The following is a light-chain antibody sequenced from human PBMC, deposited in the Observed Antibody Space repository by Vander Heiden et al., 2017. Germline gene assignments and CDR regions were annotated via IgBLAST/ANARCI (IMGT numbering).Light chain of an antibody. J-gene: IGLJ2*01. Sequence: QSVLPQPPSVSGAPGQRVTISCTGSSSNIGAGYDVHWYQQLPGTATKLLIYGNSNRPSGVPDRFSGSKSGTSASLAITGLQAEDEADYYCQSYDSSLSGSEVFGGGTKLTVL. CDR2: GNS. CDR1: SSNIGAGYD. V-gene: IGLV1-40*01. CDR3: QSYDSSLSGSEV.